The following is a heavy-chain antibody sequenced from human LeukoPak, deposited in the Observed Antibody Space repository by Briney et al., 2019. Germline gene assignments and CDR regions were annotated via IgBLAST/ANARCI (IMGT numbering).Heavy chain of an antibody. CDR1: RGAITFYY. V-gene: IGHV4-59*01. D-gene: IGHD4-23*01. J-gene: IGHJ3*02. CDR2: VFYSGDT. CDR3: ARSIGTGTVAAFDI. Sequence: SETLSLTCTVSRGAITFYYWNWIRQPPGKGLEWMGYVFYSGDTNYNPSLKSRVTISVDTSKNQFSLKLSSVTAADTGVYYCARSIGTGTVAAFDIWGQGTVVTVSS.